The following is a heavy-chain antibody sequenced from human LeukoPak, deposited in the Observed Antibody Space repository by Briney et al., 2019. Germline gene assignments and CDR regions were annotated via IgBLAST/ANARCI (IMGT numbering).Heavy chain of an antibody. CDR3: ARGGLAYYDSSGYYSP. J-gene: IGHJ5*02. D-gene: IGHD3-22*01. V-gene: IGHV1-69*13. CDR2: IIPIFGTA. Sequence: APVKVSCKASGGTFSSYAISWVRQAPGQGLEWMGGIIPIFGTANYAQKFQGRVTITADESTSTAYMELSSLRSEDTAVYYCARGGLAYYDSSGYYSPWGQGTLVTVSS. CDR1: GGTFSSYA.